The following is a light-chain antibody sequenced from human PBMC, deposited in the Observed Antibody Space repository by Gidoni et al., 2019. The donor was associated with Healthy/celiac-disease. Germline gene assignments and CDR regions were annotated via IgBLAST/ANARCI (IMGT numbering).Light chain of an antibody. V-gene: IGLV1-47*01. CDR3: AAWDDSLSGPPWV. Sequence: QSVLTQPPSASGTPGQRVTISCSGSSSNIGSNYVYWYQQLPGSPPQLLIYRNTQRPSGVPDRFSGSKSGTSASLAISGLRSEDEADYYCAAWDDSLSGPPWVFGGGTKLTVL. J-gene: IGLJ3*02. CDR2: RNT. CDR1: SSNIGSNY.